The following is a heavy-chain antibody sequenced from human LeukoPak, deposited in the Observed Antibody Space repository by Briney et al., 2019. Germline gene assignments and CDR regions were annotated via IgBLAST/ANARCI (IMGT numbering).Heavy chain of an antibody. CDR2: IKSKTDGGTT. CDR3: ITMTEYSGYDRVY. Sequence: GGSLRLSCAASGFTFSNAWMNWVRQAPGKGLEWVGRIKSKTDGGTTDYAAPVKGRFTISRDDSKNTLYLQMNSLKTEDTAVYYCITMTEYSGYDRVYWGQGTLVTVSS. CDR1: GFTFSNAW. D-gene: IGHD5-12*01. V-gene: IGHV3-15*07. J-gene: IGHJ4*02.